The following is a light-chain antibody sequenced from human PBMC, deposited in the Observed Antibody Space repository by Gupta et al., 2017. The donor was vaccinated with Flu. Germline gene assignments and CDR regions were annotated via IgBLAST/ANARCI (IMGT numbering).Light chain of an antibody. CDR2: DAS. CDR1: QSVSNY. J-gene: IGKJ5*01. CDR3: QQRSNRIT. V-gene: IGKV3-11*01. Sequence: SPATLSLSPGERATLSCRASQSVSNYLGWYQQKPGQAPRLLIYDASNRATGIPDRFSGSGSGTDFTLTSSSLEPEDFAVYYCQQRSNRITFGQGTRLEIK.